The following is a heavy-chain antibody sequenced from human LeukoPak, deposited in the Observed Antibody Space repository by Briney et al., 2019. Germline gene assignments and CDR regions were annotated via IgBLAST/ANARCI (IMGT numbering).Heavy chain of an antibody. V-gene: IGHV3-66*04. CDR2: IYSGGSR. D-gene: IGHD3-22*01. CDR1: GFTFSSYA. Sequence: GGSLRLSCAASGFTFSSYAMSWVRQAPGKGLEWVSVIYSGGSRYYADSVKGRFTISRDNSKNTLYLQMNSLRAEDTAVYYCAGLPAYYYDTSGFYFDYWGQGTLVTVSS. J-gene: IGHJ4*02. CDR3: AGLPAYYYDTSGFYFDY.